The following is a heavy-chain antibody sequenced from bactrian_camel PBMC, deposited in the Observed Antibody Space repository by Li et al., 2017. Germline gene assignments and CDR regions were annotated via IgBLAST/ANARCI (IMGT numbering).Heavy chain of an antibody. J-gene: IGHJ4*01. CDR2: LYPRDGRT. V-gene: IGHV3S31*01. Sequence: VQLVESGGGSVQAGGSLRLSCAASGFTFSSYGMTWVRQAPGKEREGVAGLYPRDGRTYYVDSVKGRFTISIDNAKTTLYLQMNNLRADDTAMYYCAIGLFADFGLGRGTQVTVS. D-gene: IGHD5*01. CDR1: GFTFSSYG.